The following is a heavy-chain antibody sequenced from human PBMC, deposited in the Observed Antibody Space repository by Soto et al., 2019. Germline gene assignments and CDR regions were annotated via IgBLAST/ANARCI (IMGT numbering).Heavy chain of an antibody. D-gene: IGHD3-3*02. CDR3: ARVRLSIAVNDARDV. CDR1: GFTFSDYV. Sequence: QVRLVESGGGVVQPGTSLRISCAASGFTFSDYVILWVRQAAGKGLEWVASMTYDGATEYYADSVKCRFTMFRDNSKRALSLQMHSLRPDDTAVYYFARVRLSIAVNDARDVCGQGTKVTVSS. CDR2: MTYDGATE. J-gene: IGHJ3*01. V-gene: IGHV3-30*14.